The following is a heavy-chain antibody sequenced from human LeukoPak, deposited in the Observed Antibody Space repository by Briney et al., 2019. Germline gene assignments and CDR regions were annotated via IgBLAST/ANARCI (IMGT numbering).Heavy chain of an antibody. CDR1: GYTFTSYY. CDR3: ARGGYYGSGANWFDP. CDR2: INPSGGST. J-gene: IGHJ5*02. D-gene: IGHD3-10*01. Sequence: ASVKVSCKASGYTFTSYYMHWVRQAPGQGLEWMGIINPSGGSTSYAQKFQGRVTMTRNTSISTAYMELSSLRSEDTAVYYCARGGYYGSGANWFDPWGQGTLVTVSS. V-gene: IGHV1-46*01.